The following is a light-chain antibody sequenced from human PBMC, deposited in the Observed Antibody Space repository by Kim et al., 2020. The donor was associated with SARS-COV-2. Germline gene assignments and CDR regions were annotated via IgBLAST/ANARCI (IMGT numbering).Light chain of an antibody. CDR1: SSDVGGYKY. V-gene: IGLV2-14*03. CDR2: DVS. CDR3: SSYTSSSPVV. Sequence: GQSITISCTGTSSDVGGYKYVSWYQQHPAKAPKLIIYDVSNRPSGVSNRFSGSKSGNTASLTISGLQAEDEADYYCSSYTSSSPVVFGGGTQLTVL. J-gene: IGLJ2*01.